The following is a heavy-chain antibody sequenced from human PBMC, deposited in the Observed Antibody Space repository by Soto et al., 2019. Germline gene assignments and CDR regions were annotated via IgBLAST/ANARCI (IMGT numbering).Heavy chain of an antibody. CDR2: TYYKSKWFN. D-gene: IGHD5-12*01. V-gene: IGHV6-1*01. J-gene: IGHJ6*03. CDR3: ARGSWDDVSGHYYMDV. Sequence: QVQLQLSGPGLMKPSQTLSLTCAISGDSVSSNSAGWNWVRQTPSRGLEWLGRTYYKSKWFNNYAVSVKSRITFNPDSSQNQFSLQLDSVTPDDTAVYYCARGSWDDVSGHYYMDVWGKGTTVTVSS. CDR1: GDSVSSNSAG.